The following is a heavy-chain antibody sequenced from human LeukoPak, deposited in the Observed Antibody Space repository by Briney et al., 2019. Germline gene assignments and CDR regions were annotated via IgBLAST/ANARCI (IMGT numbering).Heavy chain of an antibody. CDR3: ARDGRGGHNDF. CDR1: GFTFSSYW. J-gene: IGHJ4*02. CDR2: IREDGGHT. D-gene: IGHD4-23*01. Sequence: GGSLRLSCAASGFTFSSYWMSWVRQAPGKGLEWVANIREDGGHTNYVDSVKGRFTISRDNAKNSLFLQMDGLRVDDTAVYFCARDGRGGHNDFWGQGTLITVSS. V-gene: IGHV3-7*01.